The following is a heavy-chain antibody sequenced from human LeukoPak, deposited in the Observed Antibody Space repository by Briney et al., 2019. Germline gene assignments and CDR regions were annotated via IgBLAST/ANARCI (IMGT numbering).Heavy chain of an antibody. J-gene: IGHJ4*02. V-gene: IGHV3-48*01. CDR1: GFTFSSYS. Sequence: GGSQGLSCAASGFTFSSYSMNWVRQAPGKGLEWVSHISSSSSTRYYADSVKGRFTLSRDNAKNSLYLQMNSLRAEDTAVYYCARAGFTFSDYFGSFFDYWGQGTLVTVSS. CDR3: ARAGFTFSDYFGSFFDY. CDR2: ISSSSSTR. D-gene: IGHD3-10*01.